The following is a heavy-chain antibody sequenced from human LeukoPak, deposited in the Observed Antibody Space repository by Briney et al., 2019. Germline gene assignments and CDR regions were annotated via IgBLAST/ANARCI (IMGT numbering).Heavy chain of an antibody. Sequence: SETLSLTCTVSGGSISSYYGSWIRQPPGKGLEWIGYIYYSGSTNYNPFLKSRVTISVDTSKNQFSLKLSSVTAADTAVYYCASLPVGYDSSGYYYPRPPYFDYWGQGTLVTVSS. CDR3: ASLPVGYDSSGYYYPRPPYFDY. V-gene: IGHV4-59*01. CDR2: IYYSGST. J-gene: IGHJ4*02. CDR1: GGSISSYY. D-gene: IGHD3-22*01.